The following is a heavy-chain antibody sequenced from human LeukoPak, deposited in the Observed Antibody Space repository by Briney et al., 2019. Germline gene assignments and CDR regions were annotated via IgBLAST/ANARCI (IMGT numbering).Heavy chain of an antibody. CDR1: GFTFSGSA. D-gene: IGHD3-16*01. V-gene: IGHV3-48*02. CDR2: ISSTGSTI. J-gene: IGHJ4*02. CDR3: AKSLVSDS. Sequence: GGSLRLSCAASGFTFSGSAMNWVRQAPGKGLEWISSISSTGSTIYYADSVKGRFTISRDNAKNSLFLQMNSLRDEDTAVYYCAKSLVSDSWGQGTLVTVS.